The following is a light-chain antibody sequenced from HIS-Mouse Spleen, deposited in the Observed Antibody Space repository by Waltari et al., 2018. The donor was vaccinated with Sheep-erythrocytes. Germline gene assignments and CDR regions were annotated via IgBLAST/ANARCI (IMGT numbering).Light chain of an antibody. Sequence: SYELTQPPSVAVSPGQTARITRSGDALPKKYAYWYQQKSGQAPVLVIYEDSKRPPGIPERFSGSTSGTMATLTISGAQVEDEADYYCYSTDSSGNHWVFGGGTKLTVL. CDR3: YSTDSSGNHWV. J-gene: IGLJ3*02. V-gene: IGLV3-10*01. CDR2: EDS. CDR1: ALPKKY.